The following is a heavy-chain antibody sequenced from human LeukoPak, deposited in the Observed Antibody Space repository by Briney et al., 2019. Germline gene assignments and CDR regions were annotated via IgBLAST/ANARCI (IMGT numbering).Heavy chain of an antibody. CDR3: ASASGGWEYFRH. V-gene: IGHV4-59*01. D-gene: IGHD2-15*01. Sequence: SETQSLTCTVSGGSISTYYWSWIRQPPGKGLEWIGYVYDSGSTNYNPSLKSRATISVDTSKNQFSLNLSSVTAADTAVYYCASASGGWEYFRHWGQGTLVTVSS. J-gene: IGHJ1*01. CDR2: VYDSGST. CDR1: GGSISTYY.